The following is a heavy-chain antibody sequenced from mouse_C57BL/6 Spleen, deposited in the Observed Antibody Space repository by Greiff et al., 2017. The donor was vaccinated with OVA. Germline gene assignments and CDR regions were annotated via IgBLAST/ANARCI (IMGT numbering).Heavy chain of an antibody. Sequence: QVHVKQPGAELVKPGASVKLSCKASGYTFTSYWMHWVKQRPGRGLEWIGRIDPNSGGTKYNEKFKSKATLTVDKPSSTAYMQLSSLTSEDSAVYYCAREGDLYGYEDWYFDVWGTGTTVTVSS. V-gene: IGHV1-72*01. J-gene: IGHJ1*03. D-gene: IGHD2-2*01. CDR2: IDPNSGGT. CDR3: AREGDLYGYEDWYFDV. CDR1: GYTFTSYW.